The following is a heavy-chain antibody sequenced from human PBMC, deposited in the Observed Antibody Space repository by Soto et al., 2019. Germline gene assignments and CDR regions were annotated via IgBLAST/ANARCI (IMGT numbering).Heavy chain of an antibody. V-gene: IGHV4-34*01. CDR2: INHSGST. Sequence: SETLSLTCAVYGGSFSGYYWSWIRQPPGKGLEWIGEINHSGSTNYNPSLKSRVTISVDTSKNQFSLKLSSVTAADTAVYYCARVPDVRRQWLVTGWFDPWGQGTLVTVSS. CDR1: GGSFSGYY. CDR3: ARVPDVRRQWLVTGWFDP. J-gene: IGHJ5*02. D-gene: IGHD6-19*01.